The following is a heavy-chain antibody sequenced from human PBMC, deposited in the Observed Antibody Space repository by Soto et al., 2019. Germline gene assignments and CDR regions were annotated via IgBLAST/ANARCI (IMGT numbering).Heavy chain of an antibody. D-gene: IGHD6-13*01. Sequence: QVQLVQSGAEVKKPGASVKVSCKASGYTFTSYGISWVRQAPGQGLEWMGWISAYNGNTNYAQKLQGRVTMTTDTXTXTXXMELRSLRSDDTAVYYCARYIAAAGAYYYYYGMDVWGQGTTVTVSS. V-gene: IGHV1-18*01. CDR1: GYTFTSYG. CDR2: ISAYNGNT. J-gene: IGHJ6*02. CDR3: ARYIAAAGAYYYYYGMDV.